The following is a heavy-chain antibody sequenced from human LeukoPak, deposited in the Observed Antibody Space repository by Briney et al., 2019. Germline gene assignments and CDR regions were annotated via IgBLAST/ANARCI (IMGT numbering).Heavy chain of an antibody. J-gene: IGHJ4*02. Sequence: GGSLRLSCAAAGFTFSSYEMNWVRQAPGKGLELVSYISTTGNTIYYADSVKGRFTISRDNAKNSLYLQMNSLRAEDTAVYYCARERYYSDSSGPMDCWGQGTLVTASA. CDR3: ARERYYSDSSGPMDC. CDR2: ISTTGNTI. V-gene: IGHV3-48*03. D-gene: IGHD3-22*01. CDR1: GFTFSSYE.